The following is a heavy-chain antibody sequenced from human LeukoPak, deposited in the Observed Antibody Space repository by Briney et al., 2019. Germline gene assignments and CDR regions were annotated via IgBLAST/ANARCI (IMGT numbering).Heavy chain of an antibody. D-gene: IGHD6-6*01. J-gene: IGHJ4*02. CDR3: ASLPGRGSSSDY. V-gene: IGHV4-59*08. Sequence: PSETLSLTCTVSGGSISSYYWSWIRQPPGKGLEWIGYIYYSGSTNYNPSLKSRVTISVDTSKNQFSLKLSSVTAAGTAVYYCASLPGRGSSSDYWGQGTLVTVSS. CDR2: IYYSGST. CDR1: GGSISSYY.